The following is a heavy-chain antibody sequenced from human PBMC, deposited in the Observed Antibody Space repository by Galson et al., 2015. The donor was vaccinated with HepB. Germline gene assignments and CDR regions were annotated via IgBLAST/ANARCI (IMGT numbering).Heavy chain of an antibody. CDR3: ATGYADPYYYYYYGMDV. CDR1: GGSISSGGYY. CDR2: IYYSGST. Sequence: TLSLTCTVSGGSISSGGYYWSWIRQHPGKGLEWIGYIYYSGSTYYNPSLKSRVTISVDTSKNQFSLKLSSVTAADTAVYYCATGYADPYYYYYYGMDVWGQGTTVTVSS. J-gene: IGHJ6*02. V-gene: IGHV4-31*03. D-gene: IGHD5-12*01.